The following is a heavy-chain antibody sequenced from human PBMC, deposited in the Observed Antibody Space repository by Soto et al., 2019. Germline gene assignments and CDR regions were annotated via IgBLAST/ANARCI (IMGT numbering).Heavy chain of an antibody. CDR1: GGSFSGYY. J-gene: IGHJ6*02. Sequence: SETLSLTCAVYGGSFSGYYWSWIRQPPGKGLEWIGEINHSGSTNYNPSLKSRVTISVHTSKNQFSLKLSSVTAADTAVYYCARARQSSGWYDYYYGMDVWGQGTTVTVSS. D-gene: IGHD6-19*01. CDR3: ARARQSSGWYDYYYGMDV. V-gene: IGHV4-34*01. CDR2: INHSGST.